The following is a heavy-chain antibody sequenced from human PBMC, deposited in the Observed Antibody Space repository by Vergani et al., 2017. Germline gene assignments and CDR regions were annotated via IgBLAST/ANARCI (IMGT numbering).Heavy chain of an antibody. J-gene: IGHJ4*02. CDR1: GGSFSGYY. V-gene: IGHV4-34*01. CDR3: ARGLNDPNCVGVVVVIAAGFDY. CDR2: INHSGST. Sequence: QVQLQQWGAGLLKPSETLSLTCAVYGGSFSGYYWSWIRQPPGKGLEWIGEINHSGSTNYNPSLKSRVTISVDTSKNQLSLKLSSVTAADTSVYYCARGLNDPNCVGVVVVIAAGFDYWGQGTLVTVSS. D-gene: IGHD2-15*01.